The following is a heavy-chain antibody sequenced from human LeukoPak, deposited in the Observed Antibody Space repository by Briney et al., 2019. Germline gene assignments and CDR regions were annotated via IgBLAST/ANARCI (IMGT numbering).Heavy chain of an antibody. D-gene: IGHD5-12*01. V-gene: IGHV1-8*01. J-gene: IGHJ4*02. CDR2: MNPNSGNT. Sequence: ASVKVSCKASGYTFTSYDINWERQATGQGLEWMGWMNPNSGNTGYAQKFQGRVTMTRNTSISTAYMELSSLRSEDTAVYYCARVHSGYDFYYFDYWGREPWSPSPQ. CDR1: GYTFTSYD. CDR3: ARVHSGYDFYYFDY.